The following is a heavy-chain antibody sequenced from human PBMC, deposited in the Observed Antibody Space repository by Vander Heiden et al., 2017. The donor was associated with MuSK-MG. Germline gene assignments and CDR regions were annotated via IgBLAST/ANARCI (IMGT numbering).Heavy chain of an antibody. Sequence: EVQLVESGGGLVQPGGSLRLSCAASGFTFSSYEMNWVRQAPGKGLEWVSYISSSGSTIYYADAGKGRFTISRDNAKNSLYLQMNSMRAEDTAVYYCARTAWIQLWIWFDPWGQGNLVTVSS. J-gene: IGHJ5*02. CDR2: ISSSGSTI. V-gene: IGHV3-48*03. CDR3: ARTAWIQLWIWFDP. CDR1: GFTFSSYE. D-gene: IGHD5-18*01.